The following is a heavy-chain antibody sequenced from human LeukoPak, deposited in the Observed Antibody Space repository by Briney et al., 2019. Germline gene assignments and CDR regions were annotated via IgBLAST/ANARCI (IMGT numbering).Heavy chain of an antibody. Sequence: PSETLSLTCAVYGGSFSGYYWSWIRQPQGKGLEWIGEINHSGSTNYNPSLKSRVTISVDTSKNQFSLKLSSVTAADTAVYYCARLAPSGWYDYWGQGTLVTVSS. CDR2: INHSGST. CDR3: ARLAPSGWYDY. D-gene: IGHD6-19*01. V-gene: IGHV4-34*01. CDR1: GGSFSGYY. J-gene: IGHJ4*02.